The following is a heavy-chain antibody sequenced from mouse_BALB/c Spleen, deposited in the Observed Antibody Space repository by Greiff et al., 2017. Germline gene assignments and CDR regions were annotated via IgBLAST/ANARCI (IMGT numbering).Heavy chain of an antibody. CDR3: TAMITTDY. CDR2: IDPSDSYT. Sequence: QVQLQQSGAELVKPGASVKMSCKASGYTFTSYWMHWVKQRPGQGLEWIGVIDPSDSYTSYNQKFKGKATLTVDTSSSTAYMQLSSLTSEDSAVYYCTAMITTDYWGQGTTLTVSS. J-gene: IGHJ2*01. CDR1: GYTFTSYW. D-gene: IGHD2-4*01. V-gene: IGHV1S127*01.